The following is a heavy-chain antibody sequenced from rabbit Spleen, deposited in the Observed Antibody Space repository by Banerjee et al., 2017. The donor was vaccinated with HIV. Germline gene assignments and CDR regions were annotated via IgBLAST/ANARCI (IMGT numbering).Heavy chain of an antibody. D-gene: IGHD8-1*01. CDR3: ARDTGSSFSSYGMDL. J-gene: IGHJ6*01. V-gene: IGHV1S45*01. CDR2: INTITGKT. CDR1: GFSFTNKDV. Sequence: QEKLEESGGGLVKPEGSLTLTCTASGFSFTNKDVMCWVRQAPGKGLEWIGCINTITGKTVYATWAKGRFIMSRTSSTTVTLQMTSLTVADTATYFCARDTGSSFSSYGMDLWGQGTLVTVS.